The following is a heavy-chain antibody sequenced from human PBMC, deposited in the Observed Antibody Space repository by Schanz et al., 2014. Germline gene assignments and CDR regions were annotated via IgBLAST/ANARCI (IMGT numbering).Heavy chain of an antibody. CDR1: GGTFSSYT. CDR2: IIPVLNIA. J-gene: IGHJ4*02. CDR3: ARDYYDSSGYYYCDY. V-gene: IGHV1-69*09. D-gene: IGHD3-22*01. Sequence: QVQLIQSGAEVKKPGSSVKVSCKLSGGTFSSYTISWMRQAPGQGLEWMGKIIPVLNIATYAQRFQGRVSITADKSTSTAYMELSSLRSEDTAMYYCARDYYDSSGYYYCDYWGQGTLXTVSS.